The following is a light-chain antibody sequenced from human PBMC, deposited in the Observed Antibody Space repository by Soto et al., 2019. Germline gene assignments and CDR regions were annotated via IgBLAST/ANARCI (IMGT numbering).Light chain of an antibody. J-gene: IGLJ1*01. CDR1: SSDVGSYNL. CDR3: CSYAGSSTYV. V-gene: IGLV2-23*02. Sequence: QAVVTQPASVSGSPGQSITISCTGTSSDVGSYNLVSWYQQHPGKAPKLMIYEVSKRPSGVSNRFSGSKSGNTASLTISGLQVEDEADYYCCSYAGSSTYVFGTGTKVTVL. CDR2: EVS.